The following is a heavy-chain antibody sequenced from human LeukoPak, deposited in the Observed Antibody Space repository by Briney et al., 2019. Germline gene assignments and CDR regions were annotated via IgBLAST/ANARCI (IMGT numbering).Heavy chain of an antibody. Sequence: GGSLRLSCAASGFTFSNAWMSWVRQAPGKGLEWVSAISGSGGSTYYADSVKGRFTISRDNSKNTLYLQMNSLRAEDTAVYYCAKGRVRGVIPFDYWGQGTLVTVSS. CDR3: AKGRVRGVIPFDY. CDR2: ISGSGGST. D-gene: IGHD3-10*01. V-gene: IGHV3-23*01. CDR1: GFTFSNAW. J-gene: IGHJ4*02.